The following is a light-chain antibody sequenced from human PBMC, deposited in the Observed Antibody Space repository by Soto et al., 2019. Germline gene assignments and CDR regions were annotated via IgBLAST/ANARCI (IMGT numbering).Light chain of an antibody. CDR2: EVT. Sequence: QSALTQPASVSGSPGQSITLSCTGANSDVNNYDYVSWYRQYPGLAPQLIISEVTNRPSVISDRFSGSKSANTAYLTISGLQAEDEAHYYCCSHTISGSGTPVFGGGTKLTVL. CDR3: CSHTISGSGTPV. V-gene: IGLV2-14*01. CDR1: NSDVNNYDY. J-gene: IGLJ2*01.